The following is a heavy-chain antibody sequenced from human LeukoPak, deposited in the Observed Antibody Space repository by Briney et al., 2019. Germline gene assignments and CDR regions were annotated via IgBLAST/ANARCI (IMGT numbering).Heavy chain of an antibody. CDR1: GFTVSSNS. D-gene: IGHD6-19*01. V-gene: IGHV3-53*01. CDR3: ARAAIAVADTYYYYYMDV. Sequence: PGGSLRLSCTVSGFTVSSNSMSWVRQAPGKGLEWVSFIYSGSTHYSDSVKGRFTISRDNSNNTLYLQMNSLRAEDTAVYYCARAAIAVADTYYYYYMDVWGKGTTVTVSS. CDR2: IYSGST. J-gene: IGHJ6*03.